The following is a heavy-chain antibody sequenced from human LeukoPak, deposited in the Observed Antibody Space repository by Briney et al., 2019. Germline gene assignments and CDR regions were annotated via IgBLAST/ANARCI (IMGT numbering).Heavy chain of an antibody. J-gene: IGHJ4*02. CDR1: GYTFSGYY. D-gene: IGHD5-24*01. CDR3: ARIGYNHYFDY. V-gene: IGHV1-2*02. CDR2: INPNSGGT. Sequence: ASVKVSCKASGYTFSGYYIHWVRQAPGQGLEWMGWINPNSGGTNYAQTFQGRITMTRDTSITTVYLELSRLRSDDTAVYYCARIGYNHYFDYWGQGTLVTVPS.